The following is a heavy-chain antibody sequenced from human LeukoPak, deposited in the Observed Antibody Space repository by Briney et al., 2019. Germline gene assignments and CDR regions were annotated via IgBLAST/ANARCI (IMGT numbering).Heavy chain of an antibody. V-gene: IGHV3-48*04. Sequence: GGSLRLSCEASGFTFSSYAMSWVRQAPGQGLEWVSYISSSGNSREYADSVKGRVTISRDNARDSLHLQLSSLRFEDTAVYYCASEGYDYVWQTTAQDGMHVWRQRPRVTVSS. D-gene: IGHD3-16*01. CDR1: GFTFSSYA. CDR3: ASEGYDYVWQTTAQDGMHV. J-gene: IGHJ6*02. CDR2: ISSSGNSR.